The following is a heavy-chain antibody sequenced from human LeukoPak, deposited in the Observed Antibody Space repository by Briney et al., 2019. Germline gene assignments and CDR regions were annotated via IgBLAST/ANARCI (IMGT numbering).Heavy chain of an antibody. J-gene: IGHJ3*02. CDR3: ARATGAGGLDFDI. CDR1: GFPFSDQY. D-gene: IGHD4-23*01. V-gene: IGHV3-72*01. Sequence: GGSPGLSCAGSGFPFSDQYKDWGRPAPGQGPGLVGRTRNKANSYTTEYAASVKGRFTTSRDDSKNSLYLQMNSLKTEDTAVYYCARATGAGGLDFDIWGQGRMATVS. CDR2: TRNKANSYTT.